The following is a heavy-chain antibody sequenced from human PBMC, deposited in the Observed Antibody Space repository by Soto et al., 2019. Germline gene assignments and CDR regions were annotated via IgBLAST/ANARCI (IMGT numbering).Heavy chain of an antibody. V-gene: IGHV3-15*01. J-gene: IGHJ4*02. CDR2: IKSKTDGGTT. CDR3: TTSDNYGGDTHFLDY. D-gene: IGHD2-21*02. CDR1: GFTFSNAW. Sequence: GGSLRLSCAASGFTFSNAWMSWVRQAPGKGLEWVGRIKSKTDGGTTDYAAPVKGRFTISRDDSKNTLYLQMNSLKTEDTAVYYCTTSDNYGGDTHFLDYWGQGALVTVSS.